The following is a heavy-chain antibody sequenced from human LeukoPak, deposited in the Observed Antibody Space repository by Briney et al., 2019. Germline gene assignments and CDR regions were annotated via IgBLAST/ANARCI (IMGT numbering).Heavy chain of an antibody. Sequence: GGSLRLSCAASGFTFSSYSMNWVRQAPGKGLEWVSSISSSSSYIYYADSVKGRFTISRDNAKNSLYLQMNSLRAEDTAVYYCAKNPVAGRTYYFDYWGQGTLATVSS. CDR1: GFTFSSYS. J-gene: IGHJ4*02. V-gene: IGHV3-21*01. CDR3: AKNPVAGRTYYFDY. D-gene: IGHD6-19*01. CDR2: ISSSSSYI.